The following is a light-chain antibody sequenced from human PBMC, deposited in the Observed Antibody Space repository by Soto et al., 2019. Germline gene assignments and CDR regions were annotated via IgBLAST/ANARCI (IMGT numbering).Light chain of an antibody. CDR3: QQYETYYT. V-gene: IGKV1-5*03. CDR2: KAS. CDR1: QSITTW. J-gene: IGKJ2*01. Sequence: DIQMTQSPSTLSASVGDRVTITCRASQSITTWLAWYQQKPGKAPNPLIYKASNLESGVPSRFSGSGSGTEFTLTISSLQRDDFATYYCQQYETYYTFGQGTKLEIK.